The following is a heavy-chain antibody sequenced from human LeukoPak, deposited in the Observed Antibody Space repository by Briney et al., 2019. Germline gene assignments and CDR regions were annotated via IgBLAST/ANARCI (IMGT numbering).Heavy chain of an antibody. Sequence: PGGSLRLSCAASGFTFSSYAMSWVRQAPGKGLEWVSAISGSGGSTYYADSVKGRFTTSRDNSKNTLYLQMNSLRAEDTAVYYCAKVSGTYYYDSSGYYPSRVPLDYWGQGTLVTVSS. D-gene: IGHD3-22*01. CDR1: GFTFSSYA. CDR2: ISGSGGST. J-gene: IGHJ4*02. CDR3: AKVSGTYYYDSSGYYPSRVPLDY. V-gene: IGHV3-23*01.